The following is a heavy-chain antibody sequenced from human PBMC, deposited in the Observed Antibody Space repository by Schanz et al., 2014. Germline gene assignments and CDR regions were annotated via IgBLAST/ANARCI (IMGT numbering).Heavy chain of an antibody. V-gene: IGHV4-61*02. J-gene: IGHJ2*01. CDR3: ARDTTWRLDL. CDR2: VFPNGIT. D-gene: IGHD1-1*01. CDR1: GGSIRSGTYY. Sequence: QVQLQESGPGLVKPSQTLSLTCTVSGGSIRSGTYYWSWIRQPAGKALEWVGRVFPNGITNYNPSLKSRVPLSLDPSKNQSSLTLTSLTAADTAGYYCARDTTWRLDLWGRGTLVTVSS.